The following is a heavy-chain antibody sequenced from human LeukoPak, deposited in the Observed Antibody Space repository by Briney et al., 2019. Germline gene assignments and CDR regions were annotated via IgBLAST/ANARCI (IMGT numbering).Heavy chain of an antibody. V-gene: IGHV4-61*02. Sequence: SQTLSLTCTVSGGSISSGSYYWSWIRQPAGKGLEWIGRIYTSGSTNYNPSLKSRVTMSVDTSKNQFSLKLSSVTAADTAVYYCARFDKAAAGRDDAFDIWGQGTMVTVSS. CDR1: GGSISSGSYY. J-gene: IGHJ3*02. CDR3: ARFDKAAAGRDDAFDI. CDR2: IYTSGST. D-gene: IGHD6-13*01.